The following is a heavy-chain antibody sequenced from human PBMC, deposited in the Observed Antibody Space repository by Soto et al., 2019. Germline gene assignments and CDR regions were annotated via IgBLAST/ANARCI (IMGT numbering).Heavy chain of an antibody. J-gene: IGHJ6*02. CDR3: AQGQSGQRWADGMDV. CDR1: GFTFNIYA. CDR2: ISVSGGST. Sequence: EVQLLESGGGLVQPGGSLRLSCAASGFTFNIYAMNWVRQAPGKGLEWVSAISVSGGSTFYGDSVMGRFTISRDNSKNTLYLQMNSLRAEDTAVYYCAQGQSGQRWADGMDVWGQGTTVTVSS. V-gene: IGHV3-23*01. D-gene: IGHD5-12*01.